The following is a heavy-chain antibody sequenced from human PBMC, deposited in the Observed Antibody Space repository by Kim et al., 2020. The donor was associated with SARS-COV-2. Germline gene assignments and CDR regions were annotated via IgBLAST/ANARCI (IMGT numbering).Heavy chain of an antibody. CDR3: ARPSSPYSSRDAFDI. V-gene: IGHV3-21*01. J-gene: IGHJ3*02. CDR2: ISSSSSYI. D-gene: IGHD6-13*01. CDR1: GFTFSSYS. Sequence: GGSLRLSCAASGFTFSSYSMNWVRQAPGKGLEWVSSISSSSSYIYYADSVKGRFTISRDNAKNSLYLQMNSLRAEDTAVYYCARPSSPYSSRDAFDIWGQGTMVTVSS.